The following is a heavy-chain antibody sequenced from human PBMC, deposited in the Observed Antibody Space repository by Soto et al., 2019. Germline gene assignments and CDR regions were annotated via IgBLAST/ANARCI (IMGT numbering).Heavy chain of an antibody. V-gene: IGHV1-69*04. J-gene: IGHJ4*02. D-gene: IGHD3-10*01. Sequence: QVQLVQSGAEVKRPGSSVKVSCKASGDTFSFDSINWVRQAPGLGLEWMGRVNPILSMSKYAQRFQGRVTMTAYKATSTAYMELSGLRSEDTAMYYCATSYGSGYRAFDYWGQGALVTVSS. CDR3: ATSYGSGYRAFDY. CDR2: VNPILSMS. CDR1: GDTFSFDS.